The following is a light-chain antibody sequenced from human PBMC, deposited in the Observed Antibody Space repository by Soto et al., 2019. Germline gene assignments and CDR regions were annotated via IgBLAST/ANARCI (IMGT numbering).Light chain of an antibody. V-gene: IGKV3-15*01. Sequence: EIVMTQSPATLSVSPGERATLSCRASQSVGNDLAWYQQKAGQVPRLLIHGASTRATGIPARFSGSGSGTEFTLTISSLQSEGFAVYYCQQYDHWPRTFGQGTKLEIK. CDR1: QSVGND. J-gene: IGKJ2*01. CDR3: QQYDHWPRT. CDR2: GAS.